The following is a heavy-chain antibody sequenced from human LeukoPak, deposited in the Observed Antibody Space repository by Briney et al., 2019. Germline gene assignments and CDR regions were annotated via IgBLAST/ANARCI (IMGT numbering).Heavy chain of an antibody. CDR3: AKDLDYVWGSYHY. Sequence: GGSLRLSCAASGFTFSSYSMNWVRQAPGKGLEWVSFISSSSSYIYYADSVKGRFTISRDNSKNTLYLQMNSLRAEDTAVYYCAKDLDYVWGSYHYWGQGTLVTVSS. CDR1: GFTFSSYS. CDR2: ISSSSSYI. D-gene: IGHD3-16*02. J-gene: IGHJ4*02. V-gene: IGHV3-21*04.